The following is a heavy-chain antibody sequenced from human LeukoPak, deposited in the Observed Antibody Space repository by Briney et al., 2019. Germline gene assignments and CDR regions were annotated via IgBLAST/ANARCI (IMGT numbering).Heavy chain of an antibody. CDR2: MKQDGSEK. J-gene: IGHJ6*02. D-gene: IGHD2-2*01. CDR1: GFTFSSYW. V-gene: IGHV3-7*01. CDR3: AREDIVVVPAAIQYYYYYGMDV. Sequence: GGSLRLSCAASGFTFSSYWMSWVRQAPGKGLEWVASMKQDGSEKYYVDSVKGRFTISRDNAKNSLYLQMNSLRAEDTAVYYCAREDIVVVPAAIQYYYYYGMDVWGQGTTVTVSS.